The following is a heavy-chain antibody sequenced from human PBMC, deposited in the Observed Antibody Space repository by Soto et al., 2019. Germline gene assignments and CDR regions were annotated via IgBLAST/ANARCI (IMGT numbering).Heavy chain of an antibody. CDR1: GFTFSSYG. V-gene: IGHV3-33*01. Sequence: QVQLVESGGGVVQPGRSLRLSCAASGFTFSSYGVHWVRQAPGKGLEWVAVIWYDGSNKYYADSVKGRFTISRDNSKNTLYLQMNSLRAEDTAVYYCARDSYCSSTSCYTDYYYYGMDVWGQGTTVTVSS. D-gene: IGHD2-2*02. CDR3: ARDSYCSSTSCYTDYYYYGMDV. J-gene: IGHJ6*02. CDR2: IWYDGSNK.